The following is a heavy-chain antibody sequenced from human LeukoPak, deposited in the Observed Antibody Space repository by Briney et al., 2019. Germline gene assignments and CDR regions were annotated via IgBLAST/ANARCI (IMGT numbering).Heavy chain of an antibody. CDR3: AKDAQVRGVINGFDY. CDR2: ISYDGRNK. J-gene: IGHJ4*02. V-gene: IGHV3-30*18. CDR1: GFTFSSYW. Sequence: GGSLRLSCAASGFTFSSYWMNWARQAPGKGLEWVAVISYDGRNKHYADSVKGRFTISRDNSKNTLYLQMNSLTAEDTAMYYCAKDAQVRGVINGFDYWGQGTLVTVSS. D-gene: IGHD3-10*01.